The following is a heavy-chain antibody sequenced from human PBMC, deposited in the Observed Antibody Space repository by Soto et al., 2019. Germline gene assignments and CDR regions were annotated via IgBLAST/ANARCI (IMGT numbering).Heavy chain of an antibody. CDR2: INVGNGKS. CDR1: GYSFTSYA. CDR3: VRAGYSSTWDSYFDH. J-gene: IGHJ4*02. Sequence: GASVKVSCKTSGYSFTSYAIHWVRQAPGQRLEWMGCINVGNGKSRYSQMFQGRVAITRGTSATTAYMELSSLTFEDTAVYYCVRAGYSSTWDSYFDHWGQGTLVTVSS. V-gene: IGHV1-3*01. D-gene: IGHD6-13*01.